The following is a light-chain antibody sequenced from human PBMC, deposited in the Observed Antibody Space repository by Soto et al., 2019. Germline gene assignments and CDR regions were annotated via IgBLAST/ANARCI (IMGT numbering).Light chain of an antibody. CDR2: DVT. CDR3: SSYTSSNIPV. J-gene: IGLJ7*01. Sequence: QSALTQPASVSGSPGQSITISCTGTSSDVGGYNYVSWYQHHPGKAPKLMIYDVTNRPSGVSNRFSGSKSGNTASLTISGLQAEEGADYYCSSYTSSNIPVFGGGTQLTVL. CDR1: SSDVGGYNY. V-gene: IGLV2-14*03.